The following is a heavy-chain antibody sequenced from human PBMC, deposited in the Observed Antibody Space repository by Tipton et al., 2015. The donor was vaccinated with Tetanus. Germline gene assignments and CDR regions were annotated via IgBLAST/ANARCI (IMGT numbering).Heavy chain of an antibody. CDR1: GYTFTSYD. CDR3: ARTLRGTTRVGLQYLSYYRMDV. V-gene: IGHV1-8*01. CDR2: MNPASGNT. Sequence: VQLVQSGAEVKKPGASVRVSCKASGYTFTSYDINWVRQATGQGLEWMGWMNPASGNTGYAQKFQVRVTMTRDTSMSTAFMEVTRLGSEDTAIYYCARTLRGTTRVGLQYLSYYRMDVWGQGTTVTVSS. D-gene: IGHD4-17*01. J-gene: IGHJ6*02.